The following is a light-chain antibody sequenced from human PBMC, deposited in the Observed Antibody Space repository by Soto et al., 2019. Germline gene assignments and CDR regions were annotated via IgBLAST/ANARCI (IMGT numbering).Light chain of an antibody. J-gene: IGKJ1*01. Sequence: DIVMTQSPDSLAVSLGERATINCKSSQSVLYSSNNKNYFAWYQQKPGQPPKLLIYWASTRESGVPDRFSGSGSGTDFALTISSLQAEDVAVYYCQQYYSTPPTFGQETKVEIK. V-gene: IGKV4-1*01. CDR2: WAS. CDR1: QSVLYSSNNKNY. CDR3: QQYYSTPPT.